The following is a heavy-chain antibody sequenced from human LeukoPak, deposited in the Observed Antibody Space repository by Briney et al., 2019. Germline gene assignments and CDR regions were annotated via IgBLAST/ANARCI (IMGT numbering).Heavy chain of an antibody. CDR3: ARRPYYCSGGSCYSHFDY. CDR1: GFTLSSNY. V-gene: IGHV3-66*01. Sequence: GGSLRLSCAASGFTLSSNYMSWVRQAPGKGLEGVSVIYSGGSTYYADSVKGRFTISRDNSKNTLYLQMNSLRAEDTAVYYCARRPYYCSGGSCYSHFDYWGQGTLVTVSS. D-gene: IGHD2-15*01. J-gene: IGHJ4*02. CDR2: IYSGGST.